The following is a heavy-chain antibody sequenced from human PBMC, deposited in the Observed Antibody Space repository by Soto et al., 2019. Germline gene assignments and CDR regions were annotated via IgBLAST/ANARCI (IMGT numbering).Heavy chain of an antibody. CDR3: ARLDTTMVKTFDY. D-gene: IGHD5-18*01. J-gene: IGHJ4*02. V-gene: IGHV4-39*01. Sequence: SETLSLTCAVSGGSIISSTYYWGWIRQPPGKGLEWIGSISYGGNTYYNPSLKSRVTISVDTSTNQFSLKLSSVTAADTAVFYCARLDTTMVKTFDYWGQGTLVTVSS. CDR1: GGSIISSTYY. CDR2: ISYGGNT.